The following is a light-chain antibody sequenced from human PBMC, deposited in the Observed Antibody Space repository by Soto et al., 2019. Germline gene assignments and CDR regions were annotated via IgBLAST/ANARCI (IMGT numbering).Light chain of an antibody. Sequence: QSVLTQPPSASGTPGQRVTISCSGSSSNIGTYRVSWYQHFPGTAPRLLIYSDNQRPSGVPDRFSASKSGASASLAISGLQSEDEAYFYCAASDDSLNGCVFGTGTKVTVL. J-gene: IGLJ1*01. CDR2: SDN. CDR3: AASDDSLNGCV. V-gene: IGLV1-44*01. CDR1: SSNIGTYR.